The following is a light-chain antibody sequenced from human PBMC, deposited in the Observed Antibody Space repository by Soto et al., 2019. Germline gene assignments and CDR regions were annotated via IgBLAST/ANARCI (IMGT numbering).Light chain of an antibody. V-gene: IGKV1-9*01. CDR1: QGLSSY. CDR3: QQVNHYPLT. J-gene: IGKJ4*01. Sequence: IQLTQSPSSLSASVGDRVTITCRASQGLSSYLAWYQQKPGKAPKLLIYAASTLQSGVPPRFSGSGSETDFTLTISSLQPEDFATYYCQQVNHYPLTFGGGTKVEI. CDR2: AAS.